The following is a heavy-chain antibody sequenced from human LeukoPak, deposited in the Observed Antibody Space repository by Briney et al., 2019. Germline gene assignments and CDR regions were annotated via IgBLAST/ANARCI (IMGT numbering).Heavy chain of an antibody. CDR3: AKVRVVGDYNWFFDL. CDR1: GFTLSSYA. Sequence: PGGSLRLSCAASGFTLSSYAMSWVRQAPGKGLEWVSAIVGSGASTYCADSVKGRFTISRDNSENTLHLQMNSLRAEDTAIYHCAKVRVVGDYNWFFDLWGRGTLVTVSS. J-gene: IGHJ2*01. V-gene: IGHV3-23*01. CDR2: IVGSGAST. D-gene: IGHD4-17*01.